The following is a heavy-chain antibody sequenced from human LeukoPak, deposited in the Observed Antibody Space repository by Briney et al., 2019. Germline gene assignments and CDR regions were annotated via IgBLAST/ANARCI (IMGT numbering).Heavy chain of an antibody. V-gene: IGHV4-30-4*01. Sequence: PSETLSLTCTVSGGSISSGDYYWSWIRLPPGKGLEWIGYIYYSGSTYYNPSLKSRVTISVDTSKNQFSLKLSSVTAADTAVYYCARAFLTYYYDSSGYYYFDYWGQGTLVTVSS. D-gene: IGHD3-22*01. CDR2: IYYSGST. CDR3: ARAFLTYYYDSSGYYYFDY. J-gene: IGHJ4*02. CDR1: GGSISSGDYY.